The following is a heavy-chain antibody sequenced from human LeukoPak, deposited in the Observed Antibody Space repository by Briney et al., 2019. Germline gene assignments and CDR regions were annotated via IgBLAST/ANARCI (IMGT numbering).Heavy chain of an antibody. J-gene: IGHJ3*02. CDR3: ARVYCSGGVCYSDDACDI. V-gene: IGHV4-31*02. CDR1: GGSIRSGGHY. CDR2: IYYTGSS. Sequence: SQTLSLTCTVSGGSIRSGGHYWGCIRQHPGKGLESIGYIYYTGSSDYNPSLKRRVALSVDTSKNQFSLRLNSVTAADTAVYYCARVYCSGGVCYSDDACDIWGQGTMVTVSS. D-gene: IGHD2-15*01.